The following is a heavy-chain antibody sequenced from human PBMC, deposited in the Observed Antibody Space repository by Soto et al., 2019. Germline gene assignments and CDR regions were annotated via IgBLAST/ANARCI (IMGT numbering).Heavy chain of an antibody. CDR1: GGSISSGGYY. J-gene: IGHJ4*02. Sequence: SETLSLTCTVSGGSISSGGYYWSWIRQHPGKGLEWIGYIYYSGSTYYNPSLKSRVTISVDTSKNQFSLKLSSVTAADTAVYYCARVGSQFTVTTKYYFDYWGQGTLVTVSS. V-gene: IGHV4-31*03. CDR2: IYYSGST. D-gene: IGHD4-4*01. CDR3: ARVGSQFTVTTKYYFDY.